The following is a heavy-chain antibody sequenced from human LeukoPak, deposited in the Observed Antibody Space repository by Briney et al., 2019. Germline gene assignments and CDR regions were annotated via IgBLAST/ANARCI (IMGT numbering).Heavy chain of an antibody. D-gene: IGHD6-13*01. V-gene: IGHV3-7*01. CDR3: ASGRQLGY. Sequence: PGGSLRLSCAASGFTFSSFWMSWVRQAPGKGLEWVANINEAGSGKYYVDSVKGRFTISRDNAKNSLYLQMNSLRVGDTAIYYCASGRQLGYWGQGTLATVSA. J-gene: IGHJ4*02. CDR1: GFTFSSFW. CDR2: INEAGSGK.